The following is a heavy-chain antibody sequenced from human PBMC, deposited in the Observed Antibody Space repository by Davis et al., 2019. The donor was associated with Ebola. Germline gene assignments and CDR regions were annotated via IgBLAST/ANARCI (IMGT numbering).Heavy chain of an antibody. V-gene: IGHV4-39*01. J-gene: IGHJ4*02. CDR1: GGSISSSSYY. Sequence: PSETLSLTCTVSGGSISSSSYYWGWIRQPPGKGLEWIGSIYYSGSTYYNPSLKSRVTISVDTSKNQFSLKLSSVTAADTAVYYCASPRTIAAAGHFDYWGQGTLVTVSS. CDR2: IYYSGST. CDR3: ASPRTIAAAGHFDY. D-gene: IGHD6-13*01.